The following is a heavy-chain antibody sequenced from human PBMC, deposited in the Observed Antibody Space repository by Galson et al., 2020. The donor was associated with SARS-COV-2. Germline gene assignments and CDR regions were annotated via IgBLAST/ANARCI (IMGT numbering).Heavy chain of an antibody. D-gene: IGHD4-4*01. CDR2: IGWNIGVL. CDR1: GFSFDEYA. V-gene: IGHV3-9*01. CDR3: AKVQMIRSNYLPWFDP. J-gene: IGHJ5*02. Sequence: TGGSLRLSCAASGFSFDEYAMHWVRQAPGRGLEWVAGIGWNIGVLGYAESVKGRFTISRDNAKNSLYLQMDTLRDEDTALYYCAKVQMIRSNYLPWFDPWGQGTLVTVSS.